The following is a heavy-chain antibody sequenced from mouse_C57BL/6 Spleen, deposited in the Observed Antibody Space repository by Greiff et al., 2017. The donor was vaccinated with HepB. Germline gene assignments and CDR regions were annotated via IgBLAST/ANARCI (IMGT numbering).Heavy chain of an antibody. CDR1: GYTFTDYY. V-gene: IGHV1-26*01. CDR2: INPNNGGT. Sequence: EVQLQQSGPELVKPGASVKISCKASGYTFTDYYMNWVKQSHGKSLEWIGDINPNNGGTSYNQKFKVKATLTVDKSSSTAYMELRSLTSEDSAVYCCGIDSNGAYWGQGTLVTVSA. CDR3: GIDSNGAY. D-gene: IGHD2-5*01. J-gene: IGHJ3*01.